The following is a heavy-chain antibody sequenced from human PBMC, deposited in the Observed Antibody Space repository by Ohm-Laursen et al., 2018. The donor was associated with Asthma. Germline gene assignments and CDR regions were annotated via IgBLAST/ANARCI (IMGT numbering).Heavy chain of an antibody. V-gene: IGHV3-7*01. CDR2: INPLGYEK. CDR1: GVAFTDSW. D-gene: IGHD1-26*01. Sequence: SLRLSCAASGVAFTDSWMSWVRQLPGRSLEWVAKINPLGYEKYYMDSVRGRFTVSRDNAKNSLYLEMNSLRVEDTAVYYCVTDAWWSYVHWGLGTLVTGSS. CDR3: VTDAWWSYVH. J-gene: IGHJ4*02.